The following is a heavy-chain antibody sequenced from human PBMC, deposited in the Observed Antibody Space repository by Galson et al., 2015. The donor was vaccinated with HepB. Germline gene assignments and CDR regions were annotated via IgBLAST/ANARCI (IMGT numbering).Heavy chain of an antibody. V-gene: IGHV3-7*03. CDR1: GFTFSSYW. CDR3: ARARLLWFGELLSPGGMDV. CDR2: IKQDGSEK. D-gene: IGHD3-10*01. Sequence: SLRLSCAASGFTFSSYWMSWVRQAPGKGLEWVANIKQDGSEKYYVDSVKGRFTISRDNAKNSLYLQMNSLRAEDTAVYYCARARLLWFGELLSPGGMDVWGQGTTVTVSS. J-gene: IGHJ6*02.